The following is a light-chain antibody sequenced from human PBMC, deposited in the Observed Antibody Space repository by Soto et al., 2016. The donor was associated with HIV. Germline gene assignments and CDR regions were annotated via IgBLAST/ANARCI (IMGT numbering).Light chain of an antibody. Sequence: SSELTQDPAVSAALGQTVRITCQGDSLRSYYASWYQQKPGQAPVLVIYGKNNRPSGIPDRFSGSSSGNTASLTITGAQAEDEADFYCNSRDSSGTHVVFGGGTKLTVL. CDR1: SLRSYY. J-gene: IGLJ2*01. CDR3: NSRDSSGTHVV. V-gene: IGLV3-19*01. CDR2: GKN.